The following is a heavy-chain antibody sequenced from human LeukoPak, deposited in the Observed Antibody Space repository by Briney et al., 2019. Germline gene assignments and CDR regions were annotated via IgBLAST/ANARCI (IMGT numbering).Heavy chain of an antibody. J-gene: IGHJ4*02. CDR2: IYYSGST. Sequence: SETLSLTCTVSGGSISSSSYYWGWIRQPPGKGLEWIGSIYYSGSTYYNPSLKSRVTISVDTSKNQFSLKLSSVTAADTAVYYCASLQKYCSGGSCYSSFDYWGQGTLVTVSS. D-gene: IGHD2-15*01. CDR1: GGSISSSSYY. V-gene: IGHV4-39*01. CDR3: ASLQKYCSGGSCYSSFDY.